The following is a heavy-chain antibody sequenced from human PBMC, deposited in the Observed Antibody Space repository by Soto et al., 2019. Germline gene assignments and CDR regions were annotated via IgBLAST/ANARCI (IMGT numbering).Heavy chain of an antibody. Sequence: PGGSMRLSCAASGFTFSSYSMNWVRKNTGKGLEWVSYISSSSSTIYYADSVKGRFTISRDNAKNSLYLQMNSLRAEDTAAYYCARDDPTVTAYAFDIWGQGTMVTVSS. CDR1: GFTFSSYS. CDR3: ARDDPTVTAYAFDI. V-gene: IGHV3-48*01. J-gene: IGHJ3*02. D-gene: IGHD4-17*01. CDR2: ISSSSSTI.